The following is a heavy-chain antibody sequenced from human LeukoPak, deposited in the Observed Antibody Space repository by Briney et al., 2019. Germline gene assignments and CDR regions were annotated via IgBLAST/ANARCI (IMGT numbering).Heavy chain of an antibody. D-gene: IGHD4-17*01. CDR2: ISWSSVSI. V-gene: IGHV3-9*01. CDR3: AKENYGDSYDAFDI. J-gene: IGHJ3*02. Sequence: GRSLRLSCAASGFTFDDYAMHWVRQAPGKGLEWVSGISWSSVSIDYADSVKGRFTISRDNARNSLYLQMNSLRAEDTALYYCAKENYGDSYDAFDIWGQGTMVTVSS. CDR1: GFTFDDYA.